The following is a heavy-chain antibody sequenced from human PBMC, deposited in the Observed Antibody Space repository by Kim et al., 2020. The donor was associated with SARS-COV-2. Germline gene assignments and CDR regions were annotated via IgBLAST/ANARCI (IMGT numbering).Heavy chain of an antibody. Sequence: SVKVSCKASGGTFSSYAISWVRQAPGQGLEWMGGIIPIFGTANYAQKFLGRVTITADESTSTAYMELSSLRSEDTAVYYCARDRGYGGNSEGYFDYWGQGTRITVSS. CDR3: ARDRGYGGNSEGYFDY. J-gene: IGHJ4*02. CDR2: IIPIFGTA. V-gene: IGHV1-69*13. CDR1: GGTFSSYA. D-gene: IGHD2-21*02.